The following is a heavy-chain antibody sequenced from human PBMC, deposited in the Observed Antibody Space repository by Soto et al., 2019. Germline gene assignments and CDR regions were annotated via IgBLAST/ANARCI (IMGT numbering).Heavy chain of an antibody. J-gene: IGHJ3*02. D-gene: IGHD2-21*01. CDR3: ARDGGGRVVIPDALDI. V-gene: IGHV1-46*01. CDR2: INPSGGST. Sequence: ASVKVSCKASGYTFTNYYIHWVRQAPGHGLEWMGIINPSGGSTNYAQKFQGRVTMTRDTSTSTVYMELSSLRSEDTAVYYCARDGGGRVVIPDALDIWGQGAMVTVTS. CDR1: GYTFTNYY.